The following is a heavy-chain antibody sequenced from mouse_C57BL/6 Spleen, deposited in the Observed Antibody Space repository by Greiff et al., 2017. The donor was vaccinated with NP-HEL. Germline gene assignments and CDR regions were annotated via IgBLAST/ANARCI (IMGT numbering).Heavy chain of an antibody. CDR2: IYPGDGDT. Sequence: VKLQESGPELVKPGASVKISCKASGYAFSSSWMNWVKQRPGKGLEWIGRIYPGDGDTNYNGKFKGKATLTADKSSSTAYMQLSSLTSEDSAVYFCARSWLTTVVDYWGQGTTLTVSS. J-gene: IGHJ2*01. V-gene: IGHV1-82*01. CDR1: GYAFSSSW. D-gene: IGHD1-1*01. CDR3: ARSWLTTVVDY.